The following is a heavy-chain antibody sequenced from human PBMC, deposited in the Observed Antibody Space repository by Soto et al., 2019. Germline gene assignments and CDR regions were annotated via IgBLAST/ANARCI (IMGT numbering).Heavy chain of an antibody. CDR2: VKSKVDGGTI. CDR3: AADLPDWGAYAFDY. Sequence: ASGFTFSGAWMNWVRQAPGKGLEWVGRVKSKVDGGTIDYGAPVKGRFTISRDDSKNTVHLQMNSLKAEDTAVYYCAADLPDWGAYAFDYWGRGTLVTVSS. V-gene: IGHV3-15*07. D-gene: IGHD3-16*01. J-gene: IGHJ4*02. CDR1: GFTFSGAW.